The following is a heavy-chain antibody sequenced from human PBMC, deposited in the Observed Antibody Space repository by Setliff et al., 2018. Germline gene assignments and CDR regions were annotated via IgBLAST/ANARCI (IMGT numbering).Heavy chain of an antibody. CDR2: IYTSGST. D-gene: IGHD5-12*01. CDR3: ARQRGNSGFLDF. Sequence: SETLSLTCTVSGGSISNYYWSWFRQPPGKGLEWIGYIYTSGSTYYSPSLKSRVTISVDTSNNQFSLRLTSVTAADAAVYYCARQRGNSGFLDFWGQGALVTVSS. CDR1: GGSISNYY. V-gene: IGHV4-59*03. J-gene: IGHJ4*02.